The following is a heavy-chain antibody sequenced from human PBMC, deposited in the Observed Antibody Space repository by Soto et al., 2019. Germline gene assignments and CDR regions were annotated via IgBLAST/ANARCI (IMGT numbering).Heavy chain of an antibody. Sequence: EVQLVESGGDLVQPGGSLRLSCAASGLTFSYYWMTWVRQAPGKGLEWVANIKPDGSEKYYADSVKGRFTISRDKAETLVYLQVNRLRAEDTDVYYCARDWTDGDTHGPAYWGQGSMVTVSS. D-gene: IGHD3-3*01. CDR2: IKPDGSEK. CDR3: ARDWTDGDTHGPAY. J-gene: IGHJ4*02. CDR1: GLTFSYYW. V-gene: IGHV3-7*04.